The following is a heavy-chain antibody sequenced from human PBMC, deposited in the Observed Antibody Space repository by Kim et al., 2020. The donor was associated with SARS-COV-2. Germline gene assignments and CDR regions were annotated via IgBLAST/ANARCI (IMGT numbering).Heavy chain of an antibody. CDR3: ARREWELLPPPGFDY. D-gene: IGHD1-26*01. CDR2: IYYSGST. Sequence: SETLSLTCTVSGGSISSSSYYWGWIRQPPGKGLEWIGSIYYSGSTYYNPSLKSRVTISVDTSKNQFSLKLSSVTAADTAVYYCARREWELLPPPGFDYWGQGTLVTVSS. V-gene: IGHV4-39*01. CDR1: GGSISSSSYY. J-gene: IGHJ4*02.